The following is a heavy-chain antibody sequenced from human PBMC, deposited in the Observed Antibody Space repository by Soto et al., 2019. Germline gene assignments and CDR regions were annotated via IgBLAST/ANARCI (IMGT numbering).Heavy chain of an antibody. CDR1: GGAFSSYA. V-gene: IGHV1-69*06. Sequence: ASVKVSCKASGGAFSSYASSWVRRSPGQGLEWMGGIIPIFGTANYAQKFQGRVTITADKSTSTAYMELSSLRSEDTAVYYCAREVDTAMVTSNYYYYYGMDVWGQGTTVTVSS. D-gene: IGHD5-18*01. CDR3: AREVDTAMVTSNYYYYYGMDV. J-gene: IGHJ6*02. CDR2: IIPIFGTA.